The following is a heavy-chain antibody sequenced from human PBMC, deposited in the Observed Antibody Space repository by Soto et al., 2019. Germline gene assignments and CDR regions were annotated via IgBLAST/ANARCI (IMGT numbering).Heavy chain of an antibody. CDR1: GFPFRSSS. V-gene: IGHV3-21*01. CDR3: ARDLGEVSAF. CDR2: ISGSSYYI. D-gene: IGHD3-10*01. J-gene: IGHJ4*02. Sequence: GGSLRLSCAASGFPFRSSSMNWVRQAPGKGLEWLSSISGSSYYIFYADSVKGRFTISRDNAKNSLYLQMHSLRAEDTAVYYCARDLGEVSAFWGQGTPVTVSS.